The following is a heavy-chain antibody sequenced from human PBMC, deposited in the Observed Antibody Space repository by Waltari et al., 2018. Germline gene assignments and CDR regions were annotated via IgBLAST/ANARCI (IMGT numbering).Heavy chain of an antibody. Sequence: QVQLVESGGGVVPPWRSLRLSCAASGFTFRTYGLPWVRQAPGKGLEWVAVIWYDGSKENYADSVKGRFTISRDNFKNTLYLQMNSLRAEDTAMYYCAKDSSGPYDYWGQGTLVTVSS. D-gene: IGHD1-26*01. CDR3: AKDSSGPYDY. CDR2: IWYDGSKE. V-gene: IGHV3-30*18. CDR1: GFTFRTYG. J-gene: IGHJ4*02.